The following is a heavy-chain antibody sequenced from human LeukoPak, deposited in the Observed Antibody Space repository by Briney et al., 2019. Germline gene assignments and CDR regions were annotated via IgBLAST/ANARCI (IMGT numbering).Heavy chain of an antibody. CDR3: ARGADGVSSNSRGWFDP. J-gene: IGHJ5*02. Sequence: PGGSLRLSCAASGFTFDDYGMIWVRQAPGKGLEWVSYISSSGGTIYYADSVKGRFTISRDNAKNSLYLQMNSLRAEDTAVYYCARGADGVSSNSRGWFDPWGQGTLVTISS. V-gene: IGHV3-48*03. CDR2: ISSSGGTI. D-gene: IGHD2-15*01. CDR1: GFTFDDYG.